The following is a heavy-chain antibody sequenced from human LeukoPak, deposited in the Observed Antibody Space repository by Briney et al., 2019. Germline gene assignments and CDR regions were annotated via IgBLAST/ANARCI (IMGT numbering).Heavy chain of an antibody. Sequence: SETLSLTCTVAGGSISSYYWSWIRQPPGEGRGWIGHIYYRGSTNYHPSLRRRATISVEPPKTQFTLKQSSGTAAATAVYFCGRDGDGWFYPRGQGNLVTVSS. CDR3: GRDGDGWFYP. D-gene: IGHD2-21*01. J-gene: IGHJ5*02. V-gene: IGHV4-59*01. CDR1: GGSISSYY. CDR2: IYYRGST.